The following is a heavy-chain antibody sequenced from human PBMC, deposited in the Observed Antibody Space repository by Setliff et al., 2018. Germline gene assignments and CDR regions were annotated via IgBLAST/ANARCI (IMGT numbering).Heavy chain of an antibody. CDR3: ARGGIGFSEITIFGVALYWFDP. V-gene: IGHV1-46*01. CDR2: INPSGGST. Sequence: GASVKVSCKASGYTFTRYYMHWVRQAPGQGLEWMGIINPSGGSTSYAQKFQGRVTMTRDTSTSTVDMELSSLRSEDTAVYYCARGGIGFSEITIFGVALYWFDPWGQGTLVTVSS. D-gene: IGHD3-3*01. CDR1: GYTFTRYY. J-gene: IGHJ5*02.